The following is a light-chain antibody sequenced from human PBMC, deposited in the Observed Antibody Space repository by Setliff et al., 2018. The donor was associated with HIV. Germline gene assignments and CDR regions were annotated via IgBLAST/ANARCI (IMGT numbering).Light chain of an antibody. Sequence: QSVLTQPASVSGSPGRSITISCTGTSSDVGSYNFVSWYQQHPGKAPKLMIYEVIKRPSGVSNRFSGSKSGNTASLTISGLQAEDEADYYCCSYVGSNTLVFGGGTK. CDR1: SSDVGSYNF. CDR2: EVI. V-gene: IGLV2-23*02. CDR3: CSYVGSNTLV. J-gene: IGLJ2*01.